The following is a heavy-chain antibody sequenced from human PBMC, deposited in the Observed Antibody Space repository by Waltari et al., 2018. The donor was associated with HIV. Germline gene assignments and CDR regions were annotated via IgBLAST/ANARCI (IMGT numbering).Heavy chain of an antibody. V-gene: IGHV4-39*01. D-gene: IGHD4-17*01. CDR2: VYSTGIS. J-gene: IGHJ4*01. CDR3: ATLKTVTGTVYD. Sequence: YYWGWVRQSPGTGLEWIGTVYSTGISHYTPSLKSRLTLSVDSSRNQFSLTLTSVTAADTAVYFCATLKTVTGTVYDWGQGILVTVS. CDR1: YY.